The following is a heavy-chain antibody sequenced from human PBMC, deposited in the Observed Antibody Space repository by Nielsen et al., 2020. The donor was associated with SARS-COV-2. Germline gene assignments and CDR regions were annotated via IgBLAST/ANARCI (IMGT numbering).Heavy chain of an antibody. D-gene: IGHD6-19*01. V-gene: IGHV7-4-1*02. Sequence: VKVSCKASGYSFSSISINWVRQAPGQGLEWMGWISTRTGNPTYAQGFTGRFVLSLDTSVSTAYLEITSLRGEDTAVYYCATEPAVAGQGRLDYWGQGSLVTVST. J-gene: IGHJ4*02. CDR2: ISTRTGNP. CDR3: ATEPAVAGQGRLDY. CDR1: GYSFSSIS.